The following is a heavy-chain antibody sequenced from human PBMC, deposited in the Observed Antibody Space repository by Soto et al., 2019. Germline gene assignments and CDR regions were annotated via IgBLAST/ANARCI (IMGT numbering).Heavy chain of an antibody. CDR2: ISYDGSNK. Sequence: GGSLRLSCAASGFTFSSYAMHWVRQAPGRGLEWVAVISYDGSNKYYADSVKGRFTISRDNSKNTLYLQMNSLRAEDTAVYYCARGRRWLQFLPFDYWGQGTLVTVSS. V-gene: IGHV3-30-3*01. J-gene: IGHJ4*02. CDR3: ARGRRWLQFLPFDY. CDR1: GFTFSSYA. D-gene: IGHD5-12*01.